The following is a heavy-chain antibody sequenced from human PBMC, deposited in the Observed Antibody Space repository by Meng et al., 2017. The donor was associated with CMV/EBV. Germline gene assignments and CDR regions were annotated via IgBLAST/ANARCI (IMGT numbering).Heavy chain of an antibody. V-gene: IGHV1-18*01. J-gene: IGHJ6*02. Sequence: ASVKVSCKASGYSFSTFGITWVRQAPGQGLEWMGWISDHSRNTNYARKFEGRVTMTTDACTTTAYMDLRDLRFDDTAVYYCARARVDDVLTGYLPQGDVYYYGMDVWGLGTTVTVSS. D-gene: IGHD3-9*01. CDR1: GYSFSTFG. CDR2: ISDHSRNT. CDR3: ARARVDDVLTGYLPQGDVYYYGMDV.